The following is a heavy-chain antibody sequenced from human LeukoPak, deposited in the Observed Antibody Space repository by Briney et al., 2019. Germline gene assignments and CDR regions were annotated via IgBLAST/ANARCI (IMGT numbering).Heavy chain of an antibody. Sequence: GGSLRLSCAVSGFTVSNNYMSWVRQTPGKGLEWVSVIYVGGSAYYADSVKGRFTISGDSSKNTLYLQMNSLRAEDPAVYYCARLKTDGSHFDFWGKGNLVTVSS. CDR1: GFTVSNNY. CDR2: IYVGGSA. CDR3: ARLKTDGSHFDF. D-gene: IGHD1-1*01. J-gene: IGHJ4*02. V-gene: IGHV3-53*01.